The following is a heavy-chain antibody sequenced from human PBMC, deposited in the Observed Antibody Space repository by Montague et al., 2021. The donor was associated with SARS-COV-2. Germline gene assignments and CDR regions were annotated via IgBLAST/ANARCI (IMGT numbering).Heavy chain of an antibody. V-gene: IGHV4-34*01. CDR2: INQSGRT. Sequence: SETLSLTCTVYGGSISGYYWSWIRQPPAKGLEWIGEINQSGRTNYNPSLKSRVIISVDTSKNQFSLKLSSVTAADTDVYYCARRGSSVLGVTAGAVLDYWGQGILVIVSS. D-gene: IGHD1-26*01. CDR3: ARRGSSVLGVTAGAVLDY. CDR1: GGSISGYY. J-gene: IGHJ4*02.